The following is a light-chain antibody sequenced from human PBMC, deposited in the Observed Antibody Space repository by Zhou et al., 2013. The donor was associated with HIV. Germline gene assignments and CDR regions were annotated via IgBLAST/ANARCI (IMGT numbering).Light chain of an antibody. CDR1: QSISSW. Sequence: DIQMTQSPSTLSASVGDRVTITCRASQSISSWLAWYQQKPGKAPKLLIYKASSLESGVPSRFSGSGSGTEFTLTISSLQPEDVATYYCQKYNSALALTFGGGTKVEIK. CDR2: KAS. CDR3: QKYNSALALT. V-gene: IGKV1-5*03. J-gene: IGKJ4*01.